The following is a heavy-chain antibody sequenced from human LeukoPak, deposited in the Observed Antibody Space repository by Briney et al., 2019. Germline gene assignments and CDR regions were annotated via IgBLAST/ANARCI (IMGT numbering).Heavy chain of an antibody. J-gene: IGHJ4*02. CDR2: ISGDGGST. D-gene: IGHD2-15*01. V-gene: IGHV3-43*02. Sequence: PGGSLRLSCAASGFTFDDYAMRWVRQAPGKGLEWVSFISGDGGSTYYADSVKGRFTISRDNSKNSLYLQMNSLRTEDTALYYCAKDINRYCSGGSCYSQFDYWGQGTLVTVSS. CDR1: GFTFDDYA. CDR3: AKDINRYCSGGSCYSQFDY.